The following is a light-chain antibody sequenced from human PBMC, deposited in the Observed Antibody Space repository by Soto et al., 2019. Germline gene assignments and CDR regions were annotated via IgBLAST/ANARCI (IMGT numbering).Light chain of an antibody. Sequence: QSVLTQPPSVSAAPGQKVTISCSGSSSNIGAGHDVHWYQQLPGTAPKLLIYGNGNRPSGVPERFSGSKSGTSASLAITGLQAEDEADYYCQSYDSSLSGSEVFGTGTKVTVL. CDR1: SSNIGAGHD. V-gene: IGLV1-40*01. CDR2: GNG. J-gene: IGLJ1*01. CDR3: QSYDSSLSGSEV.